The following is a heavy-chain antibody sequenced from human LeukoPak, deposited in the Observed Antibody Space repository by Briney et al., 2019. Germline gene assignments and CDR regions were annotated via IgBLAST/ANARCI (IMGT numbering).Heavy chain of an antibody. D-gene: IGHD2-2*01. V-gene: IGHV3-23*01. CDR1: GFTFGSYA. CDR2: ISGSGGST. CDR3: AKHNRDCSSTSCYLGGYFDY. J-gene: IGHJ4*02. Sequence: AGGSLRLSCAASGFTFGSYAMSWVRQAPGKGLEWVSAISGSGGSTYYADSVKGRFTISRDNSKNTLYLQMNSLRAEDTAVYYCAKHNRDCSSTSCYLGGYFDYWGQGTLVTVSS.